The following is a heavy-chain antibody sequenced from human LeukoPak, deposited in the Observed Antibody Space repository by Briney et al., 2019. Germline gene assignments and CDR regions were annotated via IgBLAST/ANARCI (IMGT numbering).Heavy chain of an antibody. V-gene: IGHV4-59*01. CDR3: ARDIVVVPAAIDYFDY. Sequence: SEALSLTCTVSGGSISSYYWSWIRQPPGKGLEWIGYIYYSGSTNYNPSLKSRVTISVDTSKNQFSLKLSSVTAADTAVYYCARDIVVVPAAIDYFDYWGQGTLVTVSS. J-gene: IGHJ4*02. CDR1: GGSISSYY. D-gene: IGHD2-2*01. CDR2: IYYSGST.